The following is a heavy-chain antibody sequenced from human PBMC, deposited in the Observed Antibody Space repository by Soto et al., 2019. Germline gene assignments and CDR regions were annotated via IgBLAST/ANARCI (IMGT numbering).Heavy chain of an antibody. Sequence: SETLSLTCTVSGGSISSSSYYWGWIRQPPGKGLEWIGSIYYSGSTYYNPSLKSRVTISVDTSKNQFSLKLSSVTAADTAVYYCARLMMRAVASDYYGMDVWGQGTTVTVSS. V-gene: IGHV4-39*01. D-gene: IGHD6-19*01. J-gene: IGHJ6*02. CDR1: GGSISSSSYY. CDR2: IYYSGST. CDR3: ARLMMRAVASDYYGMDV.